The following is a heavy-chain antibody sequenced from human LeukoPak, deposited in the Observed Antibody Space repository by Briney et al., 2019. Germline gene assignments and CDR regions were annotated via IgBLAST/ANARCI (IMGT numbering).Heavy chain of an antibody. V-gene: IGHV3-21*01. Sequence: GRSLRLSCAASGYTFSSYSMDWVHQAPGKGLEWVSSISSSSSYIYYADSVKGRFTISRDNAKNSLYLQMNSLRAEDTAVYYCARGDDYGDLNWFDPWGQGTLVTVSS. J-gene: IGHJ5*02. CDR2: ISSSSSYI. CDR1: GYTFSSYS. D-gene: IGHD4-17*01. CDR3: ARGDDYGDLNWFDP.